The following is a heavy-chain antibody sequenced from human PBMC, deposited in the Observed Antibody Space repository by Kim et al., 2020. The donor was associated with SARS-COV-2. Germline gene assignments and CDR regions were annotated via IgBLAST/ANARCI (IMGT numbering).Heavy chain of an antibody. V-gene: IGHV3-33*01. CDR3: ARERYYYDSSGSPYYYGMDV. CDR1: GFTFSSYG. Sequence: GGSLRLSCAASGFTFSSYGMHWVRQAPGKGLEWVAVIWYDGSNKYYADSVKGRFTISRDNSKNTLYLQMNSLRAEDTAVYYCARERYYYDSSGSPYYYGMDVWGQGTTVTVSS. J-gene: IGHJ6*02. D-gene: IGHD3-22*01. CDR2: IWYDGSNK.